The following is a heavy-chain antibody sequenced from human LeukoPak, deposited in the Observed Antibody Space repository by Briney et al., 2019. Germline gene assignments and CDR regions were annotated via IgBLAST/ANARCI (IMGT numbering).Heavy chain of an antibody. J-gene: IGHJ3*02. Sequence: GASVKVFCKASGGTFSSYAISWVRQAPGQGLEWMGGIIPIFGTANYAQKFQGRVTITADESTSTAYMELSSLRSEDTAVYYCARDTPPYGDYAGDAFDIWGQGTMVTVSS. CDR3: ARDTPPYGDYAGDAFDI. V-gene: IGHV1-69*13. D-gene: IGHD4-17*01. CDR2: IIPIFGTA. CDR1: GGTFSSYA.